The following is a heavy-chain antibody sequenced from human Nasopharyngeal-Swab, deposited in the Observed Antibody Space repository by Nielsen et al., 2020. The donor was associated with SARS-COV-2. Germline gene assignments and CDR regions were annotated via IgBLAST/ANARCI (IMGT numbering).Heavy chain of an antibody. CDR3: ARDVGGDSSGYSVAYRGEPLDY. CDR2: INPHSGDT. CDR1: GYTFTDYY. V-gene: IGHV1-2*06. J-gene: IGHJ4*02. Sequence: ASVKVSCKASGYTFTDYYMHWVRQAPGEGLEYMGRINPHSGDTNFAQKFQGRVTVTRDTSINTAYMELSSLRFDDTAVYYCARDVGGDSSGYSVAYRGEPLDYWGQGTLVTVSS. D-gene: IGHD3-22*01.